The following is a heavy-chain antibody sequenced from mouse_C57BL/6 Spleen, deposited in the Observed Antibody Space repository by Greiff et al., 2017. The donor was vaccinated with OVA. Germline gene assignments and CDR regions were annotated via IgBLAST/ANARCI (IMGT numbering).Heavy chain of an antibody. V-gene: IGHV5-6*01. CDR1: GFTFSSYG. CDR3: ARHPPFGTVQDY. Sequence: EVKLMESGGDLVKPGGSLKLSCAASGFTFSSYGMSWVRQTPDKRLEWVATISSGGSYTYYPDSVKGRFTISRDNAKNTLYLQMSSLKSEDTAMYYCARHPPFGTVQDYWGQGTTLTVSS. CDR2: ISSGGSYT. J-gene: IGHJ2*01. D-gene: IGHD1-1*01.